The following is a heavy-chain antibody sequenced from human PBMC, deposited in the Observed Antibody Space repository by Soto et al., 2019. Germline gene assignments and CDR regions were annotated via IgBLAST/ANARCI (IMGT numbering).Heavy chain of an antibody. Sequence: GGCMRGSCAASGFTFSSYSMNVVRQATGKGLEWVSSISSSSSYIYYADSVTGRFTISRDNAKNSLYLQMNSLRAEDMAVEYFAXGYSSSWGPKKAFDIW. D-gene: IGHD6-13*01. J-gene: IGHJ3*02. V-gene: IGHV3-21*01. CDR2: ISSSSSYI. CDR1: GFTFSSYS. CDR3: AXGYSSSWGPKKAFDI.